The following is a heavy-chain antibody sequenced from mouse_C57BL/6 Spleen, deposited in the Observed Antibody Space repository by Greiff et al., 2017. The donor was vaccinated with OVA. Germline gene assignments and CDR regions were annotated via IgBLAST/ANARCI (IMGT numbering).Heavy chain of an antibody. D-gene: IGHD2-1*01. Sequence: VQLQQPGAELVRPGSSVKLSCKASGYTFTSYWMHWVKQRPIQGLEWIGNIDPSDSETHYNQKFKDKATLTVDKSSSTAYMQLSSLTSEDSAVYYCARGIYYGNPDVWGTGTTVTVSS. CDR1: GYTFTSYW. V-gene: IGHV1-52*01. CDR3: ARGIYYGNPDV. CDR2: IDPSDSET. J-gene: IGHJ1*03.